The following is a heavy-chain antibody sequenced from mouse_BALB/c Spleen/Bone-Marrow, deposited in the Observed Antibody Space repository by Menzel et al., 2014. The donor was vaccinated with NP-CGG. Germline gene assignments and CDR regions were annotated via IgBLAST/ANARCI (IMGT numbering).Heavy chain of an antibody. J-gene: IGHJ3*01. CDR2: IYPSTGYT. D-gene: IGHD2-4*01. Sequence: QVQLQQPGAELAKPGASVKMSCKASGYTFTSYWMHWVKQRPGQGPEWIGYIYPSTGYTEHNQKFKDKAIMTADKSSSTAYMQLSSLTSEDSAVYYCARGDYAYWGQGTLVTVSA. CDR3: ARGDYAY. CDR1: GYTFTSYW. V-gene: IGHV1-7*01.